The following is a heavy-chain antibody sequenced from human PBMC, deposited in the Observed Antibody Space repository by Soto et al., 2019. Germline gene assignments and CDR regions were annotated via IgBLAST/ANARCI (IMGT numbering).Heavy chain of an antibody. Sequence: PGGSLRLSCAASGFALSTHGMHWVRQAPGKGLEWVANIKQDGSEKYYMDSMKGRCTISRDNSKESMYLQMHSMRVEDTAVYYCARGWHMAAGTRNWYFDLWGRGILVTVSS. V-gene: IGHV3-7*01. CDR3: ARGWHMAAGTRNWYFDL. J-gene: IGHJ2*01. CDR2: IKQDGSEK. CDR1: GFALSTHG. D-gene: IGHD6-13*01.